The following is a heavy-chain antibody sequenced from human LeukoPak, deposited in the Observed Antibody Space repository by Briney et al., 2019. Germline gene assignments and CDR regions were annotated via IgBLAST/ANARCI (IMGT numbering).Heavy chain of an antibody. V-gene: IGHV4-39*01. CDR3: ARISAMVTTY. CDR1: GGSISSSSYY. Sequence: SETLSLTCTVSGGSISSSSYYWGWVRQPPGKGLEWIGSIYYSGSTYYNPSLKSRVTISVDTSKNQFSLKLSSVTAADTAVYYCARISAMVTTYWGQGTLVTVSS. CDR2: IYYSGST. J-gene: IGHJ4*02. D-gene: IGHD5-18*01.